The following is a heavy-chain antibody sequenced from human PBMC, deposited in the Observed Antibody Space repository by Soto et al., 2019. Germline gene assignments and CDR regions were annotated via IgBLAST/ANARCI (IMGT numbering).Heavy chain of an antibody. Sequence: QVQLVQSGAEVKKPGASVKVSCKASGYTFTSYDLNWVRQATGQGLEWMGWMNPNSGNTGYAQKFQGGVTMTRNTSISTAYMELSSLRSEDTAVYYCARSFTTYRYAPGYWGQGTLVTVSS. D-gene: IGHD5-18*01. CDR1: GYTFTSYD. CDR2: MNPNSGNT. J-gene: IGHJ4*02. CDR3: ARSFTTYRYAPGY. V-gene: IGHV1-8*01.